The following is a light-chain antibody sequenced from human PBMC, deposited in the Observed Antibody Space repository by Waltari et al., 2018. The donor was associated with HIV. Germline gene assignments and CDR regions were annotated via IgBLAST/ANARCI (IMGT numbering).Light chain of an antibody. Sequence: IVLTQSPDSLSVSLCERPTINCTSRQHVYFGSHNKNYLAGYQQKPGQPPKLLFYWASTRESGVPDRFSVSGSGTDFTLTISSLRTEDVAVYYCQQYYSSPLTFGGGTKVEI. CDR3: QQYYSSPLT. CDR2: WAS. V-gene: IGKV4-1*01. J-gene: IGKJ4*01. CDR1: QHVYFGSHNKNY.